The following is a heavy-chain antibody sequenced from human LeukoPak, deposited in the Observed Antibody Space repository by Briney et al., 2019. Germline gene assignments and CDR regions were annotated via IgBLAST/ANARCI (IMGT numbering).Heavy chain of an antibody. D-gene: IGHD6-19*01. CDR3: ARVGYSSGWYPLRN. CDR1: GFTFSSYG. V-gene: IGHV3-33*01. CDR2: IWYDGSNK. J-gene: IGHJ4*02. Sequence: GRSLRLSCAASGFTFSSYGMHWVRQAPGKGLEWVAAIWYDGSNKYYADSVKGRFTISRDNSKNTLYLQMNSLRAEDTAVYYCARVGYSSGWYPLRNWGQGTLVTVSS.